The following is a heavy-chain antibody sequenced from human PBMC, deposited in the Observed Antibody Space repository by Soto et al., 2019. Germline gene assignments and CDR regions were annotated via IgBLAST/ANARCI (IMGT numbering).Heavy chain of an antibody. V-gene: IGHV3-23*01. CDR2: ISGSGGST. Sequence: GGSLRLSCAASGFTFSTYAMSWVRQAPGKGLEWVSAISGSGGSTYYADSVKGRFTISRDNSKNTLYLQMNSLRAEDTAVYYCAKSYSSGWSDPFDYWGQGTLVTSPQ. J-gene: IGHJ4*02. D-gene: IGHD6-19*01. CDR1: GFTFSTYA. CDR3: AKSYSSGWSDPFDY.